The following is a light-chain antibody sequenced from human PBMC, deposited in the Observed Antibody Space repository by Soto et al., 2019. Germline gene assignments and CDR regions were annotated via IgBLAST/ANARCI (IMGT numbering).Light chain of an antibody. J-gene: IGLJ1*01. Sequence: QSALTQPASVSGSPGQSITISCTGTISDVGGYDYVSWYQQHPGNAPKLMIYDVSRRPSGLSNRFSASKSGNTASLTISGLQADDEADYYCTSYTNNSTLLYVVGTGTKLTVL. CDR1: ISDVGGYDY. CDR2: DVS. V-gene: IGLV2-14*03. CDR3: TSYTNNSTLLYV.